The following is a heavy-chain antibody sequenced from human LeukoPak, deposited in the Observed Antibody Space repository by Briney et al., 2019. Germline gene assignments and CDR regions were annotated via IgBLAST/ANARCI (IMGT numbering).Heavy chain of an antibody. J-gene: IGHJ6*02. V-gene: IGHV4-4*07. D-gene: IGHD3-10*01. CDR2: FFTGGSS. Sequence: PSETLSLTCIVSGGSICNYYWSWHRQPAGKGLEWIGRFFTGGSSYYHPSLKSRVTISVDTSRNQFSLKLSSATAADTAVYFWARADYGSGSNYNYHYGMDVWGQGTTVTVSS. CDR1: GGSICNYY. CDR3: ARADYGSGSNYNYHYGMDV.